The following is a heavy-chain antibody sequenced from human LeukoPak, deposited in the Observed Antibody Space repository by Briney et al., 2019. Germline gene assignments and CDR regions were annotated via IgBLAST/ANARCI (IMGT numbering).Heavy chain of an antibody. Sequence: GGSLRLSCAASGLSFSTYSINWVRQAPGKGLEWVSSISSRSDYIYYADSVKGRFTISRDNANNSLYLQMNSLRAEDTAVYYCAKVRGTRDYWGQGTLVTVSS. D-gene: IGHD3-10*01. J-gene: IGHJ4*02. CDR3: AKVRGTRDY. V-gene: IGHV3-21*04. CDR1: GLSFSTYS. CDR2: ISSRSDYI.